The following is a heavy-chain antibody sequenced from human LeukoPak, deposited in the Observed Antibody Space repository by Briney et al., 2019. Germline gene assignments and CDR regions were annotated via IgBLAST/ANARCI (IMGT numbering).Heavy chain of an antibody. Sequence: GGSLRLSYAASGFTFSSYAMSWVRQAPGKGLEWVSNISGSGRGGSTYYADSVKGRFTISRDNSKNTLYLQMNSLRAEDTAVYYCAKSGLNRFDYWGQGTLVTVSS. CDR2: ISGSGRGGST. CDR1: GFTFSSYA. V-gene: IGHV3-23*01. D-gene: IGHD2-15*01. J-gene: IGHJ4*02. CDR3: AKSGLNRFDY.